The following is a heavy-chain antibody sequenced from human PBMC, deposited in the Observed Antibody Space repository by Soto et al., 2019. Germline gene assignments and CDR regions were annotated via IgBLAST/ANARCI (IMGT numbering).Heavy chain of an antibody. V-gene: IGHV4-39*02. D-gene: IGHD2-8*01. CDR1: GVSISSNSYY. J-gene: IGHJ5*02. CDR3: ARDSNVYNWFDL. CDR2: IYYSGSI. Sequence: LSLTCTVSGVSISSNSYYWGWIRQPPGKGLEWIGSIYYSGSIYYNPSLKSRVTISMDTSKNQFSLKLNSLTAADTAVYYCARDSNVYNWFDLWGQGTLVTVSS.